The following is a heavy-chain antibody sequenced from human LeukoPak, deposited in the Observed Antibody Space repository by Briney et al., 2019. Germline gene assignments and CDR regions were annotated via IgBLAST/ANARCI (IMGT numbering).Heavy chain of an antibody. J-gene: IGHJ4*02. CDR1: GFTFSSYW. V-gene: IGHV3-74*01. Sequence: GGSLRLSCAASGFTFSSYWMHWGRQAPGKGLVWVSRINSDGSSTSYADSVKGRFTISRDNAKNTLYLQMNSLRAEDTAVYYCARDGRYCSGGSCYSGIIDYWGQGTPVTVSS. CDR2: INSDGSST. D-gene: IGHD2-15*01. CDR3: ARDGRYCSGGSCYSGIIDY.